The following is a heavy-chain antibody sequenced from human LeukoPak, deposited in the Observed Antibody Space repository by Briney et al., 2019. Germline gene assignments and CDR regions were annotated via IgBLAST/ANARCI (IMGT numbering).Heavy chain of an antibody. CDR3: ARTTEGGYSYGYFYYYYMDV. CDR1: GGSISNY. CDR2: IYYSGST. J-gene: IGHJ6*03. Sequence: KPSETLSLTCTVSGGSISNYWSWIRQPPGKGLEWIGYIYYSGSTNYKSSLKSRVTISVDTSKNQFSLKLSSVTAADTAVYYCARTTEGGYSYGYFYYYYMDVWGKGTTVTISS. V-gene: IGHV4-59*01. D-gene: IGHD5-18*01.